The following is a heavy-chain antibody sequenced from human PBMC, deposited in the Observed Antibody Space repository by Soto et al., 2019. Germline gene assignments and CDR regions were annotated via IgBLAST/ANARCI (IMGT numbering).Heavy chain of an antibody. Sequence: GGSLRLSCAASGFTFSSYAMHWVRQAPGKGLEWVAVISYDGSNKYYADSVKGRFTISRDNSKNTLYLQMNSLRAEDTAVYYCAREPGHCSGGSCYPFAYYYGMDVWGQGTTVTVSS. J-gene: IGHJ6*02. CDR2: ISYDGSNK. V-gene: IGHV3-30-3*01. CDR3: AREPGHCSGGSCYPFAYYYGMDV. CDR1: GFTFSSYA. D-gene: IGHD2-15*01.